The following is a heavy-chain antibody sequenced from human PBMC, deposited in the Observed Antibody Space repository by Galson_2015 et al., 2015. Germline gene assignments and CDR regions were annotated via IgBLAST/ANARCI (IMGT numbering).Heavy chain of an antibody. J-gene: IGHJ4*02. Sequence: SLRLSCAASGFTFSSYGMHWVRQAPGKGLEWVAGIWYDGSNKCYADSVKGRFTISRDNSKNTLYLQMNSLRAEDTAVYYCARDRLVGATPPLVYWGQGTLVTVSS. CDR3: ARDRLVGATPPLVY. CDR1: GFTFSSYG. D-gene: IGHD1-26*01. CDR2: IWYDGSNK. V-gene: IGHV3-33*01.